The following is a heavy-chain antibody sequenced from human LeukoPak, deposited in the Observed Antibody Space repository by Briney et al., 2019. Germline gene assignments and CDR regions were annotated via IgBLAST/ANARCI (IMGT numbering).Heavy chain of an antibody. D-gene: IGHD2-15*01. Sequence: GGSLRLSCGASGFXFYTYGINWVRQAPGKGLEWVAVIWYDGSQKYYADSARGRITISRDNSKNTLYLQMNSLRAEDTAVYYCAKDVLVEDCSGGSCYPAFDYWGQGTLVTVSS. J-gene: IGHJ4*02. CDR3: AKDVLVEDCSGGSCYPAFDY. CDR2: IWYDGSQK. CDR1: GFXFYTYG. V-gene: IGHV3-33*06.